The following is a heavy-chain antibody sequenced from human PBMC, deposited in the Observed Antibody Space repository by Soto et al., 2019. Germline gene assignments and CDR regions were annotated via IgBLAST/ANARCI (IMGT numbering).Heavy chain of an antibody. CDR1: GFTSNDHA. D-gene: IGHD2-21*02. Sequence: EMQLVESGGGLVQPGGSLRLSCAASGFTSNDHAMHWIRQVPGKGLEWVSGIYGHGDRIDYADSVKGRFTISRDNAKNSLYLQMNRLRPEDTDLYYCVKDQTAGGLDCWGQGTLCTVSS. V-gene: IGHV3-9*02. CDR2: IYGHGDRI. CDR3: VKDQTAGGLDC. J-gene: IGHJ4*02.